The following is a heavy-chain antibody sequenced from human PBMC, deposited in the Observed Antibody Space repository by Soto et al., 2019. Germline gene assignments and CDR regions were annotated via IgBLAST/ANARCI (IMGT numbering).Heavy chain of an antibody. J-gene: IGHJ4*02. D-gene: IGHD6-19*01. Sequence: NPGGSLRLSCAASGFTFSSYSMNWVRQAPGKGLEWVSSISSSSSYIYYADSVKGRFTISRDNAKNSLYLQMNSLRAEDTAVYYCARDVGSSGPAYFDYWGQGALVTVSS. V-gene: IGHV3-21*01. CDR3: ARDVGSSGPAYFDY. CDR1: GFTFSSYS. CDR2: ISSSSSYI.